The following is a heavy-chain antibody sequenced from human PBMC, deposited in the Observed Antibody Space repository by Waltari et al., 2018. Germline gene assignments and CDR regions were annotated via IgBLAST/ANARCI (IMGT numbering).Heavy chain of an antibody. CDR3: ARLGDDLGYCNY. J-gene: IGHJ4*02. V-gene: IGHV3-21*01. D-gene: IGHD2-15*01. Sequence: EVQLVESGGGLVKPGGSLRLSCAASGFTFSSYSLNWVRQAPGKGLGGVSSISSSSSYIYYADSVKGRFTISRDNAKNSLYLQMNSLRAEDTAVYYCARLGDDLGYCNYWGQGTLVTVSS. CDR1: GFTFSSYS. CDR2: ISSSSSYI.